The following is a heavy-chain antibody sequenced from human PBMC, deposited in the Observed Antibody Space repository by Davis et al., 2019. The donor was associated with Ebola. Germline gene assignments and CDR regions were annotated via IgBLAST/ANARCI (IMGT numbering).Heavy chain of an antibody. J-gene: IGHJ6*02. Sequence: PGGSLRLSCAASGFTFSTYWMTWVRQAPGKGLEWVANIRQDGSDKFYVDSVKGRFTISRDNAKNSLYLQMNSLRAEDTAVYYCARAFMVRGVITRYYYYGMDVWGQGTTVTVSS. V-gene: IGHV3-7*01. CDR1: GFTFSTYW. D-gene: IGHD3-10*01. CDR3: ARAFMVRGVITRYYYYGMDV. CDR2: IRQDGSDK.